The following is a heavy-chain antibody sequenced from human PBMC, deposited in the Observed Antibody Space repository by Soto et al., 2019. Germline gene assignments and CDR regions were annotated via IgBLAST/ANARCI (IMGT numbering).Heavy chain of an antibody. J-gene: IGHJ6*03. CDR2: IIPILGIA. CDR1: GGTFSSYT. D-gene: IGHD6-6*01. V-gene: IGHV1-69*02. CDR3: ARVIGARPNYYYYMDV. Sequence: ASVKVSCKASGGTFSSYTISWVRQAPGQGLEWMGRIIPILGIANYAQKFQGRVTITADKSTSTAYMELSSLRSEDTAVYYCARVIGARPNYYYYMDVWGKGTTVTVSS.